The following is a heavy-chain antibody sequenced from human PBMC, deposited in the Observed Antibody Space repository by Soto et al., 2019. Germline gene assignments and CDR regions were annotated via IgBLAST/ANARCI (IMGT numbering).Heavy chain of an antibody. CDR3: APDDGSGLRH. J-gene: IGHJ4*02. CDR1: GIAFKSYW. CDR2: INTEATII. Sequence: PAGPLRLSCAVSGIAFKSYWMHWIRQAPGKGLVWVSHINTEATIINYGAAVKGPFTISRDNAENTLYLQMNSLGVEDTATYYCAPDDGSGLRHWGQGTLVTVAS. D-gene: IGHD6-25*01. V-gene: IGHV3-74*01.